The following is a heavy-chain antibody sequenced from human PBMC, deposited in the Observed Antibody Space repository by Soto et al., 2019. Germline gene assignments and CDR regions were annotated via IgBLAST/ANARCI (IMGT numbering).Heavy chain of an antibody. Sequence: EVQLVESGGGLVKPGGSLRLSCAASGFTFSNAWMTWVRQAPGKGLEWVVRIKSKTDGGTTDYAAPVKGRFTISRDYSKNTLYLQMNSLKTEDTAVYYCTTDLVWGQGTLVTVSS. J-gene: IGHJ4*02. CDR2: IKSKTDGGTT. V-gene: IGHV3-15*01. CDR3: TTDLV. D-gene: IGHD2-2*01. CDR1: GFTFSNAW.